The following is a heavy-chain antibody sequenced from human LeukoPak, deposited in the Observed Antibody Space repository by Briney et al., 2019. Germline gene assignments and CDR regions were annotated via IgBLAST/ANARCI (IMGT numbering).Heavy chain of an antibody. CDR1: GFAFESFT. CDR3: AKGLFSAYDKYLDS. V-gene: IGHV3-21*06. CDR2: ISDTGKEI. Sequence: GGSLRLSCAGSGFAFESFTMTWVRQAPGKGLDGVSLISDTGKEINYADSVRGRFTLSRDNEKNSLFLEMDSLRVEDTAIYYCAKGLFSAYDKYLDSWGQGTLVTVSS. D-gene: IGHD5-12*01. J-gene: IGHJ4*02.